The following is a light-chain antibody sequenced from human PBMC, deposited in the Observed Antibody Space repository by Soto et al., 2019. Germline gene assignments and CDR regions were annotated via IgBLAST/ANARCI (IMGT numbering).Light chain of an antibody. CDR1: QSVSSN. CDR3: QQYNNWPPWT. Sequence: IAMTQSPATLSVPPGDTATLSCRASQSVSSNVAWYQRRPGQAPRLVIYGASTRATGIPARFSGSGSGTHFTLTISSLQSEDFALYYCQQYNNWPPWTFGQGTKVEIK. CDR2: GAS. V-gene: IGKV3-15*01. J-gene: IGKJ1*01.